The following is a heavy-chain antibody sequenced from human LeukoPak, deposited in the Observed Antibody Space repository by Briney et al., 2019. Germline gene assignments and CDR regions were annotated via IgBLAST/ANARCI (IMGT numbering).Heavy chain of an antibody. CDR2: IYAGDSST. CDR3: ARHSCYDS. CDR1: GFTFTTYS. V-gene: IGHV5-51*01. Sequence: ESLKISCKGSGFTFTTYSFAWVRQMPGKGLEWMGVIYAGDSSTRYSPSFQGQVTISVDKSISTAYLQWSSLKASDSAIYYCARHSCYDSWGQGTLVTVSS. D-gene: IGHD3-16*01. J-gene: IGHJ4*02.